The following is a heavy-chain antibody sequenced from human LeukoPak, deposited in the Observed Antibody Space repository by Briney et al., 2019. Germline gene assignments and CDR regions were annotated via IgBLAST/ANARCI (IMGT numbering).Heavy chain of an antibody. Sequence: RASVKVSCNASGFTFTSSAVQWVRQARGQRLEWIGWIVVGSGNTNYAQKFQERVTITRDMSTSTAYMELSSLRSEDTAVYYCAAPGGYCSGGSCPQDYYYYGMDVWGKGTTVTVSS. D-gene: IGHD2-15*01. CDR2: IVVGSGNT. CDR1: GFTFTSSA. CDR3: AAPGGYCSGGSCPQDYYYYGMDV. V-gene: IGHV1-58*01. J-gene: IGHJ6*04.